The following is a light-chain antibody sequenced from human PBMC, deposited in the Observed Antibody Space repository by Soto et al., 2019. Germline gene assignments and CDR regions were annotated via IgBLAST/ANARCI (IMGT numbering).Light chain of an antibody. CDR2: AAS. V-gene: IGKV1-16*01. J-gene: IGKJ1*01. Sequence: DIQMTQSPSSLSASVGERVTITCRASQAITDYLAWFQQRPGEAPKSLIYAASSLQSGVPSRFSGSGSGTVFTLTINNIQPEDFATDYCQQYRTYPWTFGPGTTVDIK. CDR3: QQYRTYPWT. CDR1: QAITDY.